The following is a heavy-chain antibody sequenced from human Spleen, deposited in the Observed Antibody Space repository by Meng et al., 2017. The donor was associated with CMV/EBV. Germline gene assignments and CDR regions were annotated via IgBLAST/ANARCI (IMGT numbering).Heavy chain of an antibody. CDR3: AKRLPYYGMDV. CDR2: INSGSRGTI. V-gene: IGHV3-23*01. Sequence: GGSLRLSCATSGFTFSTYAMNWVRQAPGKGLEWVSTINSGSRGTIFYANSVRGRFTISRDDSRNTLYLQMISLRAEDTAIYYCAKRLPYYGMDVWGQGTAVTVSS. J-gene: IGHJ6*01. CDR1: GFTFSTYA. D-gene: IGHD2-15*01.